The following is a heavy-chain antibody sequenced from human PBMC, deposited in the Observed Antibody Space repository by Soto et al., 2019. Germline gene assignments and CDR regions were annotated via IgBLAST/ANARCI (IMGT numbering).Heavy chain of an antibody. CDR2: ISYDGSDK. J-gene: IGHJ4*02. Sequence: GGSLRLSCAASGFTFSDYGMHWVRRAPGTGLEWVAVISYDGSDKYYADSVKGRFTISRDNSKNRLYLQMNSLRAEDTAVYYCATQGNLFAYWGQGTLVTGSS. CDR1: GFTFSDYG. V-gene: IGHV3-30*03. CDR3: ATQGNLFAY.